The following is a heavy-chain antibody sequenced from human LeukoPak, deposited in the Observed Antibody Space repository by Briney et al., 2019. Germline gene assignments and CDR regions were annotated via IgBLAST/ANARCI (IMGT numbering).Heavy chain of an antibody. Sequence: GGSLRLSCAASGFTFRNYGMHWVRQAPGKGLEWVANIKQDGSEKYYVDSVKGRFTISRDNAKNSLYLQMNSLRAEDTAVYYCARGGALWFGELLGWFDPWGQGTLVTVSS. CDR3: ARGGALWFGELLGWFDP. J-gene: IGHJ5*02. CDR1: GFTFRNYG. D-gene: IGHD3-10*01. CDR2: IKQDGSEK. V-gene: IGHV3-7*01.